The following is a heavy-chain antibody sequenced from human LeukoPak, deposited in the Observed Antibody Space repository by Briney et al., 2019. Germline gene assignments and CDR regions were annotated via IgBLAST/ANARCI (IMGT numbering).Heavy chain of an antibody. V-gene: IGHV1-2*06. Sequence: ASVKVSCKASGYTFTGYYMHWVRQAPGQGLEWMGRINPNSGGTNYAQKFQGRVTMTRDTSISTAYMELSRLRSDDTAVYYCARWREWKDAFDIWGQGTVVTVSS. J-gene: IGHJ3*02. CDR1: GYTFTGYY. CDR2: INPNSGGT. CDR3: ARWREWKDAFDI. D-gene: IGHD3-3*01.